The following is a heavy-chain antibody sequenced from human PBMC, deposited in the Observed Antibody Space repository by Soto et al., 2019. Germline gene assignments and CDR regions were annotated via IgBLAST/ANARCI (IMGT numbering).Heavy chain of an antibody. CDR2: TSSDGSNK. CDR1: GFAFGGFG. D-gene: IGHD3-16*01. V-gene: IGHV3-30*03. CDR3: ARGGDVLDY. J-gene: IGHJ4*02. Sequence: HVQLVESGGGVVRPGKSLTLSCTGSGFAFGGFGIHWVRQSPGKGLEWLAMTSSDGSNKYPADSVKGRFTVSRDMSRTTVFLQMDNPRLEDTAVYYCARGGDVLDYWGRGALVTVSS.